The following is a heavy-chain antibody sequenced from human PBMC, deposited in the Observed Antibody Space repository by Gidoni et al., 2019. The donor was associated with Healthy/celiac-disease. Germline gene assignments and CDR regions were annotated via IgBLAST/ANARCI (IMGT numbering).Heavy chain of an antibody. Sequence: QVQLQQPGPGLVKPSQTLSLTCAISGDSGSSNSAAWNWIRPSPSRGLEWLGRTSYRSKWYNDYAVSVKSRITINPDTSKNQFSLQLNSVTPEDTAVYYCAREGYYYDSSGPAPFDYWGQGTLVTVSS. V-gene: IGHV6-1*01. J-gene: IGHJ4*02. D-gene: IGHD3-22*01. CDR2: TSYRSKWYN. CDR3: AREGYYYDSSGPAPFDY. CDR1: GDSGSSNSAA.